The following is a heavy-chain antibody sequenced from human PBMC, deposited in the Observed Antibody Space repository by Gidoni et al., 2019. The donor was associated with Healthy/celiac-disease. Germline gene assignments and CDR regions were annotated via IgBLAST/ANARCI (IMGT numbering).Heavy chain of an antibody. Sequence: QVQLQQWGAGLLKPSATLSLNCAVYGGSFSSYYWSWIRQHPGKGLEWIGEINHRGSTNYNPSLKSRVTISVDTSKNQFSLKLSSLTAADTAVYYCARASITMVRGVPHWYFDLWGRGTLVTVSS. J-gene: IGHJ2*01. V-gene: IGHV4-34*01. D-gene: IGHD3-10*01. CDR1: GGSFSSYY. CDR2: INHRGST. CDR3: ARASITMVRGVPHWYFDL.